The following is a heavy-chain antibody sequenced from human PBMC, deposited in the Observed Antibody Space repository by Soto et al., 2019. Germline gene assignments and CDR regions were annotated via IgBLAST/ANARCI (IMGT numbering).Heavy chain of an antibody. CDR1: GGSLRRYY. CDR3: ARAKAPLYSSSWYWFDP. CDR2: IYYSGST. J-gene: IGHJ5*02. Sequence: SSGTPSLTCPLSGGSLRRYYWSWVRPPPGEGLEWIGYIYYSGSTNYNPSLKSRVTISVDTSKNQFSLKLSSVTAADTAVYYCARAKAPLYSSSWYWFDPWGQGTLVTVSS. V-gene: IGHV4-59*08. D-gene: IGHD6-13*01.